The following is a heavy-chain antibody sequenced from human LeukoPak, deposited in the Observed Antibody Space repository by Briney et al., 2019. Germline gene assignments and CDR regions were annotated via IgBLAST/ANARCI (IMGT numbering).Heavy chain of an antibody. CDR3: TRERYYYDSSGYYDNWFDP. D-gene: IGHD3-22*01. Sequence: ASVKVSCKASGYTFTSYDINWVRQATGQGLEWMGWMNPNSGNTGYAQKFQGRVTMTRNTSISTAYMELSSLRSEDTAVYYCTRERYYYDSSGYYDNWFDPWGQGTLVTVSS. V-gene: IGHV1-8*01. J-gene: IGHJ5*02. CDR1: GYTFTSYD. CDR2: MNPNSGNT.